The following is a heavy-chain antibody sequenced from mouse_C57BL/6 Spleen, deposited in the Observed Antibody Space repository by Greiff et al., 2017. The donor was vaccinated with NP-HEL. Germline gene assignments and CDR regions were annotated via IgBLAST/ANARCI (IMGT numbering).Heavy chain of an antibody. CDR2: IYPGDGDT. Sequence: QVQLKESGPELVKPGASVKISCKASGYAFSSSWMNWVKQRPGKGLEWIGRIYPGDGDTNYNGKFKGKATLTADKSSSTAYMQLSSLTSEDSAVYFCARGRQTAQATWFAYWGQGTLVTVSA. CDR1: GYAFSSSW. D-gene: IGHD3-2*02. V-gene: IGHV1-82*01. CDR3: ARGRQTAQATWFAY. J-gene: IGHJ3*01.